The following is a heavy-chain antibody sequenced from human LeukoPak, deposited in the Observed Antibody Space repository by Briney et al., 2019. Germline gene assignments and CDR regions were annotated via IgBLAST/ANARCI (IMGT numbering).Heavy chain of an antibody. J-gene: IGHJ4*02. D-gene: IGHD3-22*01. CDR1: GGSISSGGYY. CDR3: ARHASNLYYDSSGYFDY. V-gene: IGHV4-39*01. Sequence: SETLSLTCTVSGGSISSGGYYWSWIRQPPGKGLEWIGSIYYSGSTYYNPFLKSRVTISVDTSKNQFSLKLSSVTAADTAVYYCARHASNLYYDSSGYFDYWGQGTLVTVSS. CDR2: IYYSGST.